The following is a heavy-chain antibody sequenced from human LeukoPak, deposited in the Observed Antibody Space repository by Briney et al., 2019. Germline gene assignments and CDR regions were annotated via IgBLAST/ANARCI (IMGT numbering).Heavy chain of an antibody. CDR1: GFTFSSYW. CDR3: AKGGSGWFSEVIPDY. Sequence: PGGSLRLSCAASGFTFSSYWLSWVRQAPGKGLEWVSAISGSGGSTYYADSVKGRFTISRDNSKNTLYLAMNSLRAEDTAVYYCAKGGSGWFSEVIPDYWGQGTLVTVSS. D-gene: IGHD6-19*01. CDR2: ISGSGGST. J-gene: IGHJ4*02. V-gene: IGHV3-23*01.